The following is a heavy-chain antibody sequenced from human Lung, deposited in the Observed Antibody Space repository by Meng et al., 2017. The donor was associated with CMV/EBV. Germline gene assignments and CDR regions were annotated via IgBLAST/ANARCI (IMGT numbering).Heavy chain of an antibody. V-gene: IGHV3-30*02. D-gene: IGHD3-16*01. CDR2: IRHDGTNK. J-gene: IGHJ4*02. CDR1: GFRFDDYG. Sequence: GESLKIFCAASGFRFDDYGVHWVRQTPGKGLEWVAFIRHDGTNKFYGDSVKGRFTISRDNSKNTVYLQMNSLRPEETAVYYCAKDLLLFGGPNAYFDYWGQGXLVTASS. CDR3: AKDLLLFGGPNAYFDY.